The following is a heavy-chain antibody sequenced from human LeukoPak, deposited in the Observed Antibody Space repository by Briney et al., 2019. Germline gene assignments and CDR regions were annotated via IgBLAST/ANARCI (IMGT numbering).Heavy chain of an antibody. J-gene: IGHJ4*02. D-gene: IGHD2-21*02. Sequence: PGGSLRLSCAASGFTFSDYYMSWIRQAPGKGLEWVSYISSSGSTIYYADSVKGRFTISRDNAKNSLYLQMNSLRAEDTAVYYCAGTLAYCGGDYYAIDYWGQGTLVTVSS. V-gene: IGHV3-11*04. CDR3: AGTLAYCGGDYYAIDY. CDR2: ISSSGSTI. CDR1: GFTFSDYY.